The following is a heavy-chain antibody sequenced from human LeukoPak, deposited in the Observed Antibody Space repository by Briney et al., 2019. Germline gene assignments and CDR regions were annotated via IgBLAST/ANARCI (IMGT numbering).Heavy chain of an antibody. Sequence: PGGSLRLSCAASGFTVSSNYMSWVRQAPGKGLEWVSVIYSGGRTYYADSVKGRFTISRDNAKNSLYLQMNSLRAEDTAVYYCARDRITMVRGVIHPFDYWGQGTLVTVSS. CDR3: ARDRITMVRGVIHPFDY. J-gene: IGHJ4*02. CDR2: IYSGGRT. D-gene: IGHD3-10*01. V-gene: IGHV3-53*01. CDR1: GFTVSSNY.